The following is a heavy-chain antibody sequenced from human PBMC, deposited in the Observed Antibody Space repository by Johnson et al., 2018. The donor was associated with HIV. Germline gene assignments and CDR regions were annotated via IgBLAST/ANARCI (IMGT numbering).Heavy chain of an antibody. J-gene: IGHJ3*01. CDR3: AKDIATIHYYDSVGYYLTGDAFDV. CDR1: GFTFSSYA. D-gene: IGHD3-22*01. Sequence: VQLVESGGGLVQPGGSPRLSCAASGFTFSSYAMSWVRQAPGKGLEWVSAISGSGGSTYYADPVKGRFTISRDTPKQSLYLQMDRLGAEDTAFYYCAKDIATIHYYDSVGYYLTGDAFDVWGQGTMVTVSS. V-gene: IGHV3-23*04. CDR2: ISGSGGST.